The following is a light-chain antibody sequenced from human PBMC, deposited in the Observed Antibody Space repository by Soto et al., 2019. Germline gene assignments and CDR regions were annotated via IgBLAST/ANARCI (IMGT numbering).Light chain of an antibody. CDR3: QQYNNWPPVT. CDR2: GAS. CDR1: QSVNSN. Sequence: EIVMTQSPATRSGSPLGAGTVCFMASQSVNSNLAWYQQKPGQAPRLLIYGASTRATGIPARFSGSGSGTEFTLTISSLQSEDFAVYYCQQYNNWPPVTFGQGTKVDIK. J-gene: IGKJ1*01. V-gene: IGKV3-15*01.